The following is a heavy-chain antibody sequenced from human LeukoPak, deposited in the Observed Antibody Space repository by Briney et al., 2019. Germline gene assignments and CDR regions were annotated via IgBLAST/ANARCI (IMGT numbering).Heavy chain of an antibody. CDR2: IHSGGST. CDR1: GFIVSNNY. D-gene: IGHD1-26*01. Sequence: GGSLRLSCAASGFIVSNNYMNWVRQAPGKGLEWVSVIHSGGSTYYADSVKGRFTISRDNSKNTVNLQMNDLRAEDTAVYYCARSWDARLNFDYWGQGTWSPSPQ. CDR3: ARSWDARLNFDY. J-gene: IGHJ4*02. V-gene: IGHV3-66*02.